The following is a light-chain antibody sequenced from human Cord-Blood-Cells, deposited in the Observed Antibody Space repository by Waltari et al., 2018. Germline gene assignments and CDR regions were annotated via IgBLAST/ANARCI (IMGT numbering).Light chain of an antibody. CDR1: SSDAGGYNH. Sequence: SALTQPASVSGSPGPSITISCTGTSSDAGGYNHVSWYQQHPGQAPKPMIYDVSKRPSGVSNRFSGSKSGNTASLTISGLQTEDEADYYCSSYTSSSTFVFGTGTKVTVL. CDR3: SSYTSSSTFV. CDR2: DVS. J-gene: IGLJ1*01. V-gene: IGLV2-14*01.